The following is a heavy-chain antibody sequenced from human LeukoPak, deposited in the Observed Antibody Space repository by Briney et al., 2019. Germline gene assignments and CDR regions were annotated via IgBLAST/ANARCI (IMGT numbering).Heavy chain of an antibody. CDR1: GYTFTSYG. D-gene: IGHD3-16*01. CDR3: ARGRGPNTFGGVHDY. Sequence: GASVKVSCKASGYTFTSYGISWVRQAPGQGLEWMGWISAYNGNTNYAQKLQGRVTMTTDTSTSTAYMELRSLRSDDTAVYYCARGRGPNTFGGVHDYWGQGTLVTVSS. J-gene: IGHJ4*02. V-gene: IGHV1-18*01. CDR2: ISAYNGNT.